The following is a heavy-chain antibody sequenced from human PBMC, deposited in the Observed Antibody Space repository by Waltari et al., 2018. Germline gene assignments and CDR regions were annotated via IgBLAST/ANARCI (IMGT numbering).Heavy chain of an antibody. D-gene: IGHD5-18*01. J-gene: IGHJ4*02. CDR3: AKGGYSYGHTGYYFDY. V-gene: IGHV3-43D*04. Sequence: EVQLVESGGVVVQPGGSLRLSCAAAGFTFDDYAMHWVRQAPGKGLEWVSLISWDGGSTYYADSVKGRFTISRDNSKNSLYLQMNSLRAEDTALYYCAKGGYSYGHTGYYFDYWGQGTLVTVSS. CDR1: GFTFDDYA. CDR2: ISWDGGST.